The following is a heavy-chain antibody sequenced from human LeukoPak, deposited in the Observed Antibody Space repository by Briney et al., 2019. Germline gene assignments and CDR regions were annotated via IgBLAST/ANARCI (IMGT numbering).Heavy chain of an antibody. CDR1: GGSIGSYY. J-gene: IGHJ6*02. Sequence: PSETLSLTCNVSGGSIGSYYWSWIRQPPGKGLEWIGDIYYSGSTKYNPSLKSRVTISVDASKSRFSLRLSSVTAADTAMYYCARGVGSSTQADYYYGMDAWGQGTTVNVSS. CDR2: IYYSGST. V-gene: IGHV4-59*01. D-gene: IGHD3-22*01. CDR3: ARGVGSSTQADYYYGMDA.